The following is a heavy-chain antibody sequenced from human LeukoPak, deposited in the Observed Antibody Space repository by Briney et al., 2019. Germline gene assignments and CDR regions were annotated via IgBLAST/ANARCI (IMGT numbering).Heavy chain of an antibody. V-gene: IGHV3-15*01. D-gene: IGHD3-22*01. CDR1: GITFNNAW. Sequence: GGSLRLSCATSGITFNNAWMSWVRQAPGKGLEWVGRIKSKTDGGTTDYAAPVKGRFTISRDDSKNTLYLQMNSLKTEDTAVYYCTTALDSSGLGWGQGTLVTVSS. CDR2: IKSKTDGGTT. CDR3: TTALDSSGLG. J-gene: IGHJ4*02.